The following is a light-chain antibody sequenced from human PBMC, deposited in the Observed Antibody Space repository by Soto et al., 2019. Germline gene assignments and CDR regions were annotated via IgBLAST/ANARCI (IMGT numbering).Light chain of an antibody. J-gene: IGLJ1*01. CDR2: EVS. V-gene: IGLV2-14*01. Sequence: QSVLTQPASVSGSPGQSITISCTGTSSDVGGYNYVSWYQQHPGKAPKLMLYEVSNRPSGVSNRFSGSKSGNTASLTISGLQAEDEADYYCDSYTSSSIHVFGTGTKLTVL. CDR3: DSYTSSSIHV. CDR1: SSDVGGYNY.